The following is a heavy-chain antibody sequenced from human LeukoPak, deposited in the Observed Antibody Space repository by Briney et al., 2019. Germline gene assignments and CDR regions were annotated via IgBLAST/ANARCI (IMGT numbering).Heavy chain of an antibody. D-gene: IGHD3-10*01. CDR3: ARDGVFGDPGLDY. Sequence: GGSVKVSCKASGYTFTSYGMSWVRQAPGQGLEWMGCIRAYNGNTNYAQKLQGRVTMTTDTSTSTAYMELRSLRSDDTAVYYCARDGVFGDPGLDYWGQGTLVTVSS. J-gene: IGHJ4*02. CDR2: IRAYNGNT. V-gene: IGHV1-18*01. CDR1: GYTFTSYG.